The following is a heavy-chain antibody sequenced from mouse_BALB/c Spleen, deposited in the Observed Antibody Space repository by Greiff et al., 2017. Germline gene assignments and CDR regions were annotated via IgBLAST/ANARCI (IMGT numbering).Heavy chain of an antibody. J-gene: IGHJ3*01. Sequence: VQLQQSGPSLVKPSQTLSLTCSVTGDSITSGYWNWIRKFPGNKLEYMGYISYSGSTYYNPSLKSRITITLDTSKNQYYLQLNSVTTDDTATYYCARDYYGRSWGFAYWGQGTLVTVSA. V-gene: IGHV3-8*02. D-gene: IGHD1-1*01. CDR3: ARDYYGRSWGFAY. CDR2: ISYSGST. CDR1: GDSITSGY.